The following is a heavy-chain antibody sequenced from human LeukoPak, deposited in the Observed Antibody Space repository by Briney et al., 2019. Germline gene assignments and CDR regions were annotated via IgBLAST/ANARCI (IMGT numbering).Heavy chain of an antibody. V-gene: IGHV4-39*07. CDR3: ARGRLLWNAFDI. CDR1: GGSISSSSYY. Sequence: PSETLSLTCTVSGGSISSSSYYWGWIRQPPGKGLEWIGSIYYSGSTYYNPSLKSRVTISVDTSKNQFSLKLSSVTAADTAVYYCARGRLLWNAFDIWGQGTMVTVSS. J-gene: IGHJ3*02. CDR2: IYYSGST. D-gene: IGHD3-10*01.